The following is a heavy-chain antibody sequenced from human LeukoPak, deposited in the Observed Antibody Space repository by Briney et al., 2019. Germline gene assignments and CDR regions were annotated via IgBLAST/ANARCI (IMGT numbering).Heavy chain of an antibody. Sequence: PGGSLRLSCAASGFTVSSNYMSWVRQATGKGLEWVSVIYSGGSTYYADSVKGRFTISRDNSKNTLYLQMNSLRAEDTAVYYCASLGHSSGWTYYYYGMDVWGQGTTVTVSS. CDR3: ASLGHSSGWTYYYYGMDV. D-gene: IGHD6-19*01. V-gene: IGHV3-53*01. CDR2: IYSGGST. J-gene: IGHJ6*02. CDR1: GFTVSSNY.